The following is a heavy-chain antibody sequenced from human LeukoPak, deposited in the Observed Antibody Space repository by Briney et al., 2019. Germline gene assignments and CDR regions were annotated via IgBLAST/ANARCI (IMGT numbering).Heavy chain of an antibody. CDR1: GLTFTGYY. V-gene: IGHV3-74*01. CDR3: ARDFAGQSYSGYPRAYFDY. J-gene: IGHJ4*02. CDR2: ISVIGSNT. Sequence: GGTLRLSCAVSGLTFTGYYMHWVRQAPGKGLVCVSGISVIGSNTIYADSMKGRFTISRDNAKNTVYLQMNSLRAEGTAVYYCARDFAGQSYSGYPRAYFDYWGQGGLVTVAS. D-gene: IGHD5-12*01.